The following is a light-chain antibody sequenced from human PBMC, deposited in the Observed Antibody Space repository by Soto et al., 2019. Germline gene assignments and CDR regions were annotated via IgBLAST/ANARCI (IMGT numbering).Light chain of an antibody. Sequence: EIVLTQSPGTLSLSPGERATLSCRASQSVSSSYLAWYQQRSGQAPRLLIYGASSRATGVPDRFSGSGSGTDFTLTINSLEPEDFAVSYCQQYGSSPGTFGQGTKVEFK. V-gene: IGKV3-20*01. CDR1: QSVSSSY. CDR2: GAS. CDR3: QQYGSSPGT. J-gene: IGKJ1*01.